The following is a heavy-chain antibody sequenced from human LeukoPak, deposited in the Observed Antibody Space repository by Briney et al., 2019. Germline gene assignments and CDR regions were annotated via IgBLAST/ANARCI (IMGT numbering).Heavy chain of an antibody. V-gene: IGHV1-2*02. CDR2: INPNSGGT. CDR3: ARGPVLRSYLDLDY. D-gene: IGHD1-26*01. CDR1: GDTFTGYY. Sequence: ASVKVSCKASGDTFTGYYMHWVRQAPGQGLEWMGWINPNSGGTNYAQKFQGRVTMTRDTSISTAYMELSRLRSDDTAVYYCARGPVLRSYLDLDYWGQGTLVTVSS. J-gene: IGHJ4*02.